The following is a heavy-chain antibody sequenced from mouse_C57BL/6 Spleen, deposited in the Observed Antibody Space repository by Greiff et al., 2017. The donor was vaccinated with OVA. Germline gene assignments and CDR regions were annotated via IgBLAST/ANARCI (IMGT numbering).Heavy chain of an antibody. CDR1: GYTFTSYT. CDR3: ARGEGSSYPFDY. V-gene: IGHV1-4*01. Sequence: VKLVESGAELARPGASVKMSCKASGYTFTSYTMHWVKQRPGQGLEWIGYINPSSGYTKYNQKFKDKATLTADKSSSTAYMQLSSLTSEDSAVYYCARGEGSSYPFDYWGQGTTLTVSS. CDR2: INPSSGYT. D-gene: IGHD1-1*01. J-gene: IGHJ2*01.